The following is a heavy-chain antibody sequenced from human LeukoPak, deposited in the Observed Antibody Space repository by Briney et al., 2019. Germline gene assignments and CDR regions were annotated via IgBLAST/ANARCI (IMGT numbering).Heavy chain of an antibody. CDR1: GFTVSSNY. CDR2: ISSSSSSI. D-gene: IGHD6-19*01. Sequence: GGSLRLSCAASGFTVSSNYMSWVRPAPGKGLEWVSYISSSSSSIYYADSVKGRFTISRDNAKNSLYLQMNSLRDEDTAVYYCARARLTVSDGFDYWGQGTLVTVSS. CDR3: ARARLTVSDGFDY. J-gene: IGHJ4*02. V-gene: IGHV3-48*02.